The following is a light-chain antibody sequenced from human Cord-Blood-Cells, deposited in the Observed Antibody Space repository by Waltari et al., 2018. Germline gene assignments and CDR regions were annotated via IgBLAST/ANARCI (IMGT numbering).Light chain of an antibody. J-gene: IGLJ3*02. V-gene: IGLV6-57*03. CDR3: QPYDSSNQV. Sequence: NFMLTQPHSVSESPGKTVTISCTRSSRSLSSHYVQCYQQRPGSAPTTVIYEDNQRPSGVHDRFSGSIDSSSNSASLTISGLKTEDEADYYCQPYDSSNQVFGGGTKLTVL. CDR2: EDN. CDR1: SRSLSSHY.